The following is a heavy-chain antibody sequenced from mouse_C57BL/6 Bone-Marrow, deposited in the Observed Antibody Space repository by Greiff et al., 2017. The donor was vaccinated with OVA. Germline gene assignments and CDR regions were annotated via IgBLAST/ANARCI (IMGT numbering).Heavy chain of an antibody. CDR3: ARGVWFRY. J-gene: IGHJ4*01. Sequence: LQESGAELVRPGASVKLSCKASGYTFTDYYINWVKQRPGQGLEWIARIYPGSGNTYYNEKFKGKATLTAEKSSSTAYMQLSSLTSEDSAVYFCARGVWFRYWGQGTSVTVSS. CDR1: GYTFTDYY. D-gene: IGHD2-10*02. V-gene: IGHV1-76*01. CDR2: IYPGSGNT.